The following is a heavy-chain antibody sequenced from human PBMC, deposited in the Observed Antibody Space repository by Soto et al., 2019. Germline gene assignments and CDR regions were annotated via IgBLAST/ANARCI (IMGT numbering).Heavy chain of an antibody. J-gene: IGHJ3*02. CDR3: ARDRDYDFWSGYYDAFDI. Sequence: ASVKVSCKASGYTFTSYDINWVRQATGQGLEWMGWMNPNSGNTGYAQKFQGRVTMTRNTSISTAYMELSSLRSEDTAVYYCARDRDYDFWSGYYDAFDIWGQGTMVTVSS. CDR2: MNPNSGNT. V-gene: IGHV1-8*01. CDR1: GYTFTSYD. D-gene: IGHD3-3*01.